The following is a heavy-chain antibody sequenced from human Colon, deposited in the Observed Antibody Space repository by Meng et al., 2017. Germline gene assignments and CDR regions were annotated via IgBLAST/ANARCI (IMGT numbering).Heavy chain of an antibody. Sequence: EGQLVGSGGGSVQPGGSLRLACEASGFAFTSYPMTWVRQTPGQGLDWVSGISSSGDRTYYADSVKGRFTISRDNSKNTLYLQLNSLRAEDTAIYYCAKPWMQLWLPDRWGQGTLVTVSS. D-gene: IGHD5-18*01. CDR1: GFAFTSYP. CDR2: ISSSGDRT. CDR3: AKPWMQLWLPDR. V-gene: IGHV3-23*04. J-gene: IGHJ5*02.